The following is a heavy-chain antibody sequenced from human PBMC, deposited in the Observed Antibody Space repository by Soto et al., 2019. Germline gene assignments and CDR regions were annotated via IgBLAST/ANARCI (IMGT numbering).Heavy chain of an antibody. CDR3: AKAVAAAGREPF. J-gene: IGHJ4*02. Sequence: ASVKVSCKASGYPFTAYDINWVRQAPGQGLEWMGWVTPNSGNTVYALKFQDRVTMTRDTSMSTAYMELNNLRAEDTAVYYCAKAVAAAGREPFWGQGTLVTVSS. CDR2: VTPNSGNT. CDR1: GYPFTAYD. D-gene: IGHD6-13*01. V-gene: IGHV1-8*01.